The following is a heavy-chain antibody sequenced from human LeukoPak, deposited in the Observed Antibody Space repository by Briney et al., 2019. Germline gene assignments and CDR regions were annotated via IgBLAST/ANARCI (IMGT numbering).Heavy chain of an antibody. CDR1: GFTFSSYS. CDR2: IYYSGST. J-gene: IGHJ4*02. D-gene: IGHD3-22*01. V-gene: IGHV4-39*07. Sequence: GSLRLSCAASGFTFSSYSMNWVRQAPGKGLEWIGSIYYSGSTYYNPSLKSRVTISVDTSKNQFSLKLSSVTAADTAVYYCAKAVVPVISQHYFDYWGQGTLVTVSS. CDR3: AKAVVPVISQHYFDY.